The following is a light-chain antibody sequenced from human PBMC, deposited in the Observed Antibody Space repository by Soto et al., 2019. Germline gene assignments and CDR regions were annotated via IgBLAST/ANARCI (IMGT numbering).Light chain of an antibody. Sequence: EGVMTQSPATVSVSPGERTSLSCRASQSIGTNLGWYQQKPGQAPRLLISKTSTRATGVPARFSGSGSGTEFTLTISSLQSEDIAVYYCQQYAGWPLTFGGGTKVDIK. CDR2: KTS. V-gene: IGKV3-15*01. CDR3: QQYAGWPLT. CDR1: QSIGTN. J-gene: IGKJ4*01.